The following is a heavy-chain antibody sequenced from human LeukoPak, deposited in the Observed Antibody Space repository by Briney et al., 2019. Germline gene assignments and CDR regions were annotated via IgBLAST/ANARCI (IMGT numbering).Heavy chain of an antibody. J-gene: IGHJ4*02. CDR3: VSDGCGGDCYSGDIRSLDY. V-gene: IGHV3-33*08. CDR1: GFTFSSYG. Sequence: GGSLRLSCAASGFTFSSYGMHWVRQAPGKGLEWVAVIWYGGSNKYYADSVKGRFTISRDNSKNALYLQMNSLRAEDTAVYYCVSDGCGGDCYSGDIRSLDYWGQGTLVTVSS. CDR2: IWYGGSNK. D-gene: IGHD2-21*02.